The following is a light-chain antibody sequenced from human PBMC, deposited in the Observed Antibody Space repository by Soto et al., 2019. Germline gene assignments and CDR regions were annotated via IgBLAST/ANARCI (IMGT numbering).Light chain of an antibody. J-gene: IGKJ4*01. CDR2: DAS. CDR3: QQYDNLPLT. Sequence: DIQMTQSPSSLAASAGDRVTITCQASQDISNYLNWYQQKPGKAPKLLIFDASSLETGVPSRFSGSGSGTDFSFTISRLHPEDIATYYCQQYDNLPLTFGGGTKVDIK. V-gene: IGKV1-33*01. CDR1: QDISNY.